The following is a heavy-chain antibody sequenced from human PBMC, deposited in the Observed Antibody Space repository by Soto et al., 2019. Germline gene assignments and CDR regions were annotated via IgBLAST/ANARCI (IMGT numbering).Heavy chain of an antibody. Sequence: SESLSLTCTVSGGSISRGGYYWSWIRQHPGKGLEWIGYIYYSGSTYYNPSLKSRVTISVDTSKNQVSLKLSSVTAADTAVYYWASSELPPIAAAGNPLAQTNAFDIWGQGTMVTVSS. J-gene: IGHJ3*02. CDR3: ASSELPPIAAAGNPLAQTNAFDI. CDR2: IYYSGST. D-gene: IGHD6-13*01. CDR1: GGSISRGGYY. V-gene: IGHV4-31*02.